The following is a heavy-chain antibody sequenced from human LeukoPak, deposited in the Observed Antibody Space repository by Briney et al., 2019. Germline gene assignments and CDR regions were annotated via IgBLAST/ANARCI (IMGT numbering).Heavy chain of an antibody. V-gene: IGHV4-59*11. CDR3: ASLGFCTGTRCLEDS. Sequence: SETLSLTCTVSGGFINNHYWSWIRQPPGKGLEWIGYIHSTGSTHYNPSLKSRVTISVDRSENQFSLKVTSVTAADTAVYYCASLGFCTGTRCLEDSWGQGTLVTVAS. D-gene: IGHD2-2*03. CDR1: GGFINNHY. CDR2: IHSTGST. J-gene: IGHJ4*02.